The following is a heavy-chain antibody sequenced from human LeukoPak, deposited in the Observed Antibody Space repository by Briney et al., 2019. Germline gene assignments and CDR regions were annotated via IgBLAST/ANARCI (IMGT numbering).Heavy chain of an antibody. V-gene: IGHV3-30-3*01. CDR1: GFTFSSYA. J-gene: IGHJ4*02. CDR3: ARGIYDYVWGSYRALDY. Sequence: GGSLRLSCAASGFTFSSYAMHWARQAPGKGLEWVAVISYDGSNKYYADSVKGRFTISRDNSKNTLYLQMNSLRAEDTAVYYCARGIYDYVWGSYRALDYWGRGTLVTVSS. CDR2: ISYDGSNK. D-gene: IGHD3-16*02.